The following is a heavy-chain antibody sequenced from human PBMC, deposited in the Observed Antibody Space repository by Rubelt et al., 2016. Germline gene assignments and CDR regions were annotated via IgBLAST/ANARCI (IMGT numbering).Heavy chain of an antibody. J-gene: IGHJ4*02. CDR1: GFSISSAYY. V-gene: IGHV4-38-2*02. D-gene: IGHD3-16*01. CDR2: LYHSGNT. Sequence: QVQLQESGPGLVKPPETLSLTCTVSGFSISSAYYWGWIRQPPGKGLEWIGSLYHSGNTYFNPSLKSRVTIPADTSKNQFSRQLSTVTAADAAVDYCARGLYATRMASWGQGTLVTVSS. CDR3: ARGLYATRMAS.